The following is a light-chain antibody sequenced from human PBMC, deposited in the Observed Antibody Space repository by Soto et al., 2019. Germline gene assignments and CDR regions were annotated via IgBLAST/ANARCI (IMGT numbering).Light chain of an antibody. V-gene: IGLV2-8*01. CDR2: EVY. J-gene: IGLJ2*01. CDR1: SSDVGGYNY. CDR3: SAYAGSSTWV. Sequence: QSAPTQPPSASGSPGQSVTFSCTGTSSDVGGYNYVSWYQQYPGKAPKLMIYEVYKRPSEVPDRFSGSKSGNTASLTVSGLQPEDEADYYCSAYAGSSTWVFGGGTKLTVL.